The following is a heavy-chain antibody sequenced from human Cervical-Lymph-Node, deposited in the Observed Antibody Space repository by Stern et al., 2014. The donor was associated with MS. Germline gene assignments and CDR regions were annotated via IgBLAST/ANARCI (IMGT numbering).Heavy chain of an antibody. V-gene: IGHV1-69*01. J-gene: IGHJ5*02. D-gene: IGHD6-13*01. CDR1: GGTFSSYA. CDR3: ARDGEGIAAAGTMNWFDP. CDR2: IIPIFGTA. Sequence: QVQLVQSGAEVKKPGSSVKVSCKASGGTFSSYAISWVRQAPGQGLEWMGGIIPIFGTANYAQKFQGRVTITADESTSTAYMELSSLRSEDTAVYYCARDGEGIAAAGTMNWFDPWGQGTLVTVSS.